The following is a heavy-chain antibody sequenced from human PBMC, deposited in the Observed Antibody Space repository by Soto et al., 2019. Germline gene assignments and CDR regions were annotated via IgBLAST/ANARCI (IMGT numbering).Heavy chain of an antibody. CDR3: ARGVSAGVDY. V-gene: IGHV1-8*01. Sequence: ASVKVSCKSSGYSFTSVDSNWGRQTAGQGLEWMGWMEPSTGRTGYAQKFQGRVTMTRDTSINTAYMELTTLTSDDTAFYYCARGVSAGVDYWGQGTLVTVSS. J-gene: IGHJ4*02. CDR1: GYSFTSVD. D-gene: IGHD1-26*01. CDR2: MEPSTGRT.